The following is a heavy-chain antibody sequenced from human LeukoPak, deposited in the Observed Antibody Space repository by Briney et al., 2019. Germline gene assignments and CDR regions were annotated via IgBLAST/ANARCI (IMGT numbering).Heavy chain of an antibody. J-gene: IGHJ1*01. V-gene: IGHV4-59*01. CDR1: GGSISSYY. D-gene: IGHD3-22*01. CDR3: ARSSSGYPEYFQH. Sequence: SETLSLTCTVSGGSISSYYWSWVRQPPGKGLEWVGYIYYSGSTNHNPSLKSRVTISVDTSKNQFSLKLSSVTAADTAVYYCARSSSGYPEYFQHWGQGTLVTVSS. CDR2: IYYSGST.